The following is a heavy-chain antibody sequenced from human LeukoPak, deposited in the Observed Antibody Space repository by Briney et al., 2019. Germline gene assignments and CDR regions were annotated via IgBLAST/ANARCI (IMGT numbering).Heavy chain of an antibody. CDR2: IIPIFGTA. J-gene: IGHJ6*03. CDR1: GYTFTSYG. Sequence: GASVKVSCKASGYTFTSYGISWVRQAPGQGLEWMGGIIPIFGTANYAQKFQGRVTITADESTSTAYMELSSLRSEDTAVYYCARGGPGDYYYYYMDVWGRGTTVTISS. D-gene: IGHD1-26*01. CDR3: ARGGPGDYYYYYMDV. V-gene: IGHV1-69*13.